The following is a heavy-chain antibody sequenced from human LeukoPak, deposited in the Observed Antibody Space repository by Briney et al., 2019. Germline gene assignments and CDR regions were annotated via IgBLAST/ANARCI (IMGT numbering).Heavy chain of an antibody. CDR1: GGSITNYY. V-gene: IGHV3-7*03. Sequence: LTCTVSGGSITNYYWSWVRQAPGKGLEWVANIKQDGSEKYYVDSVKGRFTISRDNAKNSLYLQMNSLRAEDTAVYYCARDRGVLLWFGEPYYGMDVWGKGTTVTVSS. D-gene: IGHD3-10*01. J-gene: IGHJ6*04. CDR2: IKQDGSEK. CDR3: ARDRGVLLWFGEPYYGMDV.